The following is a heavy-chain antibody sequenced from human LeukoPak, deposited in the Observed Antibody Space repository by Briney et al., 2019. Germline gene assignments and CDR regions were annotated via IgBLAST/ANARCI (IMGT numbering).Heavy chain of an antibody. J-gene: IGHJ4*02. CDR1: GFAFNTYA. V-gene: IGHV3-23*01. CDR2: IGGSDDGT. CDR3: AKAYNSGWYYFDY. D-gene: IGHD6-19*01. Sequence: PGGSLRLSCAASGFAFNTYAMSWIRQAPGKGLEWVSAIGGSDDGTYYADSVKGRFTISRDNSKNTLYLQMHSLRVEDTAVYYCAKAYNSGWYYFDYWGQGTLVTVSS.